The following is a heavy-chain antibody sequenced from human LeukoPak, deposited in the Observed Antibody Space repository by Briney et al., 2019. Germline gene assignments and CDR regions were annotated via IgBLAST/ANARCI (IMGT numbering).Heavy chain of an antibody. CDR1: GFTFSSYW. Sequence: GGSLRLSCEASGFTFSSYWMSWVRQAPGKGLEWVANIKHDGSEKYYVDSVKGRFAISRDNAKNSLYLQMNSLRAEDTAVYYCARAPREWLLGYYFDYWGQGTLVTVSS. D-gene: IGHD3-3*01. CDR2: IKHDGSEK. V-gene: IGHV3-7*01. J-gene: IGHJ4*02. CDR3: ARAPREWLLGYYFDY.